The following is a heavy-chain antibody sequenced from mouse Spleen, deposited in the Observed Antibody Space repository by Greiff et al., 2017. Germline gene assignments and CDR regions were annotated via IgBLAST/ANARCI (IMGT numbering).Heavy chain of an antibody. Sequence: EVQLQESGPGLVKPSQSLSLTCTVTGYSITSDYAWNWIRQFPGNKLEWMGYISYSGSTSYNPSLKSRISITRDTSKNQFFLQLNSVTTEDTATYYCAYYRSYFDYWGQGTTLTVSS. CDR2: ISYSGST. CDR1: GYSITSDYA. CDR3: AYYRSYFDY. D-gene: IGHD2-14*01. J-gene: IGHJ2*01. V-gene: IGHV3-2*02.